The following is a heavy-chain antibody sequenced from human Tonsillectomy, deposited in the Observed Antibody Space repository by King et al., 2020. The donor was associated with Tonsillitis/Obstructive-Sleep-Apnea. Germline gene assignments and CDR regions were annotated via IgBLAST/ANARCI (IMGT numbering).Heavy chain of an antibody. V-gene: IGHV4-4*02. CDR3: ARVGYSGSYSTLNDAFDI. Sequence: QLQESGPGLVKPSGTLSLTCAVSGGCISSSNWWSWVRQPPGKGLEGSGGIYHSGSTNYNPFLKSRVTISVDKSKNQFSLKLSSVTAADTAVYYCARVGYSGSYSTLNDAFDIWGQGTMVTVSS. D-gene: IGHD1-26*01. CDR2: IYHSGST. J-gene: IGHJ3*02. CDR1: GGCISSSNW.